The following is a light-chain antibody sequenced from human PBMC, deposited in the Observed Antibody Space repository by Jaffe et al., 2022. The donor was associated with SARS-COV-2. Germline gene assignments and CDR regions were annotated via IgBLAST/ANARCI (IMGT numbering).Light chain of an antibody. CDR2: GAS. CDR1: QSIRSS. CDR3: QQYSNRPYT. Sequence: EIVMTQSPATLSVSPGERATLSCRASQSIRSSLAWYQQIPGQAPRLLIYGASARATGIPARFSGSGSGTEFTLTISSLQSEDFAVYYCQQYSNRPYTFGQGTKLEIK. J-gene: IGKJ2*01. V-gene: IGKV3-15*01.